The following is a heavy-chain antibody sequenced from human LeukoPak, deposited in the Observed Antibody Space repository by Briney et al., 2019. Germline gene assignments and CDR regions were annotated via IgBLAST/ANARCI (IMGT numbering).Heavy chain of an antibody. D-gene: IGHD3-22*01. CDR3: ARHLRLGYDSSGYFSYFDY. J-gene: IGHJ4*02. Sequence: SETLSLTCAVYGGSFSGYYWSWIRQPPGKGLEWIGEISHSGSTNYNPSLKSRVTISVDTSKNQFSLKLSSVTAADTAVYYCARHLRLGYDSSGYFSYFDYWGQGTLVTVSS. V-gene: IGHV4-34*01. CDR1: GGSFSGYY. CDR2: ISHSGST.